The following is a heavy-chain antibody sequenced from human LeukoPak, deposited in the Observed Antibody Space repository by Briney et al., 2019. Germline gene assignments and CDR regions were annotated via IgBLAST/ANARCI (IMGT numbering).Heavy chain of an antibody. D-gene: IGHD3-16*01. V-gene: IGHV4-59*01. CDR2: IYYSGST. Sequence: SETLSLTCTVPGGSISSYYWSWIRQPPGKGLEWIGYIYYSGSTNYNPSLKSRVTISVDTSKNQFSLKLSSVTAADTAVYYCARALHTGRTFGAEIGYWGQGTLVTVSS. J-gene: IGHJ4*02. CDR1: GGSISSYY. CDR3: ARALHTGRTFGAEIGY.